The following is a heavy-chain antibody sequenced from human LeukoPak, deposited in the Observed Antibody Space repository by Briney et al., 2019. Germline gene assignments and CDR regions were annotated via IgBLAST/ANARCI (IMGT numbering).Heavy chain of an antibody. J-gene: IGHJ4*02. D-gene: IGHD3-22*01. Sequence: SVKVSCKASGGTFSGYAISWVRQAPGQGLEWMGRIIPILGIANYAQKFQGRVTITADKSTSTAYMELSSLRSEDTAVYYCALYDSSGYPTFDYWGQGTLVTVSS. CDR2: IIPILGIA. V-gene: IGHV1-69*04. CDR1: GGTFSGYA. CDR3: ALYDSSGYPTFDY.